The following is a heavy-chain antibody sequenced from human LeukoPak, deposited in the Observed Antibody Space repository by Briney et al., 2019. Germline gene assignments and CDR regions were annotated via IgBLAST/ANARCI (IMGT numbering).Heavy chain of an antibody. V-gene: IGHV3-23*01. CDR2: ISGSGGST. D-gene: IGHD2-2*01. Sequence: GGSLRLSCAASGFTLSSYAMSWVRQAPGKGLEWVSAISGSGGSTYYADSVKGRFTISRDNSKNTLYLQMNSLRAEDTAVYYCAKDSEYCSSTSCYAGGYWGQGTLVTVSS. CDR3: AKDSEYCSSTSCYAGGY. J-gene: IGHJ4*02. CDR1: GFTLSSYA.